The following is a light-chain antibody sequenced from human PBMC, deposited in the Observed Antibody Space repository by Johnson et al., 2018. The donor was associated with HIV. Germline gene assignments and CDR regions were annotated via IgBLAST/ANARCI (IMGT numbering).Light chain of an antibody. Sequence: QSVLTQPPSVSAAPGQKVTISCSGSSSNIGNNYVSWYQQLPGTAPKLLIYENNRRPSGTPDRFSGSKSGTSATLGITGLPTGDEADYYCGTWDSSLSAGVFGTGTKVTVL. CDR1: SSNIGNNY. J-gene: IGLJ1*01. CDR2: ENN. CDR3: GTWDSSLSAGV. V-gene: IGLV1-51*02.